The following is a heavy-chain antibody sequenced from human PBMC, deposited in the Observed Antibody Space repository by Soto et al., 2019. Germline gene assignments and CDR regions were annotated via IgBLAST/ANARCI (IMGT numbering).Heavy chain of an antibody. J-gene: IGHJ6*02. CDR3: ARGGYYDSSGSRNYYYYGMNV. V-gene: IGHV1-18*04. Sequence: QAQLVQSGAEVKKPGASVKVSCKASGYTFTSYGINWVRQAPGQGLEWLGWISAYDGNTKYAQSVQGRVSMTTDTSPKTAYMELRSLRSDDTAMYYCARGGYYDSSGSRNYYYYGMNVWGQGTTVSVSS. CDR1: GYTFTSYG. D-gene: IGHD3-22*01. CDR2: ISAYDGNT.